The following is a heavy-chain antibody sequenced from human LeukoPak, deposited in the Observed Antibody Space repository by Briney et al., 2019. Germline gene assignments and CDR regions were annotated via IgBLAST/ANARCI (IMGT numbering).Heavy chain of an antibody. CDR1: GFTFSDYY. CDR3: ARDASSGSTYYYMDV. J-gene: IGHJ6*03. Sequence: GGSLRLSCAASGFTFSDYYMSWIRQAPGKGLEWVSYISSSGSTIYYADSVKGRFTISRDNAKNSLYLQMNSLRAEDTAVYYCARDASSGSTYYYMDVWGKGTTVTVSS. D-gene: IGHD3-22*01. V-gene: IGHV3-11*01. CDR2: ISSSGSTI.